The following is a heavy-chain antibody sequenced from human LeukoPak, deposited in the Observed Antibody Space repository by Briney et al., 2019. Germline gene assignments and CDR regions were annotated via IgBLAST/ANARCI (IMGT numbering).Heavy chain of an antibody. V-gene: IGHV4-59*01. D-gene: IGHD5-18*01. CDR3: ARESMGDTAMVSLNWYFDL. J-gene: IGHJ2*01. CDR2: IYYSGST. CDR1: GGSISSYY. Sequence: SETLSLTCTVSGGSISSYYWSWIRQPPGKGLEWIGYIYYSGSTNYNPSLKSRVTISVDTSKNQFSLKLSSVTAAGTAVYYCARESMGDTAMVSLNWYFDLWGRGTLVTVSS.